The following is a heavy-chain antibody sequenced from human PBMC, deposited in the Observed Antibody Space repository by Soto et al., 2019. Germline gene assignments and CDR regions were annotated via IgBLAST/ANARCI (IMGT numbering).Heavy chain of an antibody. Sequence: QVQLQQWGAGLLKPSETLSLTCAVYGGSFSGYYWSWISQPPGMGLEWIGEINDSGSTNYNPSLKSRVTLSVDTSKNHVSLKLSSVTAADTAVYYCARGGIADRLAYWGQGTLVTVSS. J-gene: IGHJ4*02. CDR3: ARGGIADRLAY. D-gene: IGHD6-6*01. CDR1: GGSFSGYY. CDR2: INDSGST. V-gene: IGHV4-34*01.